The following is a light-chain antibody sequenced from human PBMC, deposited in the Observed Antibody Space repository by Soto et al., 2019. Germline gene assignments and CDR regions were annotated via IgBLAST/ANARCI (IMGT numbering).Light chain of an antibody. Sequence: EIVMTQSPATLSVSPGERATLSCRASQSVSNNVVWYQQKPGQAPKVVIYAASMRATGIPARLSGRGSGTDFTLTISSLQSEDFALYYCQHYNDWPPWTFGQGTKVEIK. CDR1: QSVSNN. J-gene: IGKJ1*01. CDR2: AAS. CDR3: QHYNDWPPWT. V-gene: IGKV3-15*01.